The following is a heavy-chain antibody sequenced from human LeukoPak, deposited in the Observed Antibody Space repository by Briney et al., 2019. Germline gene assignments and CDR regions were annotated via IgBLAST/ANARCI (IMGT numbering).Heavy chain of an antibody. D-gene: IGHD4-17*01. CDR2: IKQDGSEK. Sequence: PGGSLRLSCAASGFPFSSYWMSWVRQAPGKGLEWVANIKQDGSEKYYVDSMKGRFTISRDNAKNSLFLQMNSLRAEDTAVYYCARDEHYGDSGYYGMDVWGQGTTVTVSS. V-gene: IGHV3-7*01. CDR3: ARDEHYGDSGYYGMDV. CDR1: GFPFSSYW. J-gene: IGHJ6*02.